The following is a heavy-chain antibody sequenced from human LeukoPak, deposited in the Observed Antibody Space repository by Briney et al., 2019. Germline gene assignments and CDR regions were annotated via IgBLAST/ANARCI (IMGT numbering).Heavy chain of an antibody. CDR3: ARVGPKPRELKTFHYYYYYMDV. V-gene: IGHV3-74*01. CDR2: IKSDGSST. Sequence: PGGSLRLSCAASGFTFSNYWTHWVRQAPGKGLVWVSRIKSDGSSTSYADSVKGRFTISRDNAKNTLYLQMNSLRAEDTAVYYCARVGPKPRELKTFHYYYYYMDVWGKGTTVTIPS. CDR1: GFTFSNYW. D-gene: IGHD3-10*01. J-gene: IGHJ6*03.